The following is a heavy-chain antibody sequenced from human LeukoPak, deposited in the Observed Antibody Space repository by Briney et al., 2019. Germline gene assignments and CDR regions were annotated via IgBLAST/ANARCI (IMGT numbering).Heavy chain of an antibody. CDR1: GYSISSGYY. D-gene: IGHD3-10*01. CDR3: ARESSILDY. V-gene: IGHV4-38-2*02. Sequence: SETLSLTCTVSGYSISSGYYWGWIRQSPGKGLEWIGNIYRRGSTHYNPSLKSRVTISMDTSKNQFSLKLSSVTAADTAVYYCARESSILDYWGQGTLVTVSS. CDR2: IYRRGST. J-gene: IGHJ4*02.